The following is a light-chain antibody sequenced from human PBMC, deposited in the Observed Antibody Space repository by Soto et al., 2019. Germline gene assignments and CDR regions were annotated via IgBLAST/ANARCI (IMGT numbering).Light chain of an antibody. CDR3: SSYTRSSTLYVV. V-gene: IGLV2-14*01. CDR1: SSDVGGYNY. CDR2: DVS. Sequence: QSALTQPASVSGSPGQSITISCTGTSSDVGGYNYVSWYQQHPGKAPKLMIYDVSSRPSGVSNRFSGSKSGNTASLTISGLKAEDEADYYCSSYTRSSTLYVVFGGGTKLTVL. J-gene: IGLJ2*01.